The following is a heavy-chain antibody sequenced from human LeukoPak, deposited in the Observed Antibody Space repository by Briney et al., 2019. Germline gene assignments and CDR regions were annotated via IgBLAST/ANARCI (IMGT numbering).Heavy chain of an antibody. V-gene: IGHV3-21*01. Sequence: GGSLRLSCAASGFTFSSSTMNWVRQAPGKGLEWVSSISGGSIYIYYADSVKGRFTISRDNAQSSLFLQMNSLRDEDAAVYFCASMWEGGYWGQGTLVTVSS. CDR2: ISGGSIYI. J-gene: IGHJ4*02. CDR3: ASMWEGGY. CDR1: GFTFSSST. D-gene: IGHD1-26*01.